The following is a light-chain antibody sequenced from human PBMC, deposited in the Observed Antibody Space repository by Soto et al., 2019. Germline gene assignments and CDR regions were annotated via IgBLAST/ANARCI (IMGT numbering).Light chain of an antibody. J-gene: IGKJ4*01. CDR2: GAS. CDR3: QQYCSSPLI. CDR1: QSVSSSY. Sequence: EIVLTQSPGTLSLSPGERATLSCRASQSVSSSYLAWYQQKPAQAPRLLIYGASSRATGIPDRFSGSGSGTDFTLTISRLEPEDFAVYYCQQYCSSPLIFGGGTKVEIK. V-gene: IGKV3-20*01.